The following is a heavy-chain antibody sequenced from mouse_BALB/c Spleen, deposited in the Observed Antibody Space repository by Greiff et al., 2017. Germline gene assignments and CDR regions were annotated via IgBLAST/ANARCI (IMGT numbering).Heavy chain of an antibody. D-gene: IGHD2-1*01. CDR3: ARGCYGNYGGYYAMDY. V-gene: IGHV1S29*02. CDR1: GYTFTDYN. Sequence: EVQLQQSGPELVKPGASVKISCKASGYTFTDYNMPWVQQSPGKSLEWIGYIYPCNGGTCYNQKFKSKATLTVDNSSSTAYMELRSLTSEDSAVYYCARGCYGNYGGYYAMDYWGQGTSVTVAS. CDR2: IYPCNGGT. J-gene: IGHJ4*01.